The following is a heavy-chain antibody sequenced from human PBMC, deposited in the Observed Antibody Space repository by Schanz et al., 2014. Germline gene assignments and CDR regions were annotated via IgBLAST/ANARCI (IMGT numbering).Heavy chain of an antibody. J-gene: IGHJ6*02. V-gene: IGHV4-4*02. CDR1: GFTFSSYAM. CDR3: ARDSLRGATGGYGMDV. D-gene: IGHD2-8*02. CDR2: IYHSGNT. Sequence: GQLLESGGGLIQPGGSLRLSCAASGFTFSSYAMSWVRQPPGKGLEWIGEIYHSGNTNYNASLKSRVTISVDKSKNQFSLKVRSVTAADTAVYYCARDSLRGATGGYGMDVWGQGTLVTVSS.